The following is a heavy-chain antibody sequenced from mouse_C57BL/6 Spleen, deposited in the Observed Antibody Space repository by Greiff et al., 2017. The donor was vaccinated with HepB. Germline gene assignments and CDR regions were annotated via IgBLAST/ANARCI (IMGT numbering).Heavy chain of an antibody. D-gene: IGHD1-1*01. Sequence: QVQLQQPGAELVRPGTSVKLSCKASGYTFTSYWMHWVKQRPGQGLEWIGVIDPSDSYTNYNQKFKGKATLTVDTSSSTAYMQLSSLTSEDSAVYYCARSGVITTVVATRYAMDYWGQGTSVTVSS. V-gene: IGHV1-59*01. CDR2: IDPSDSYT. J-gene: IGHJ4*01. CDR3: ARSGVITTVVATRYAMDY. CDR1: GYTFTSYW.